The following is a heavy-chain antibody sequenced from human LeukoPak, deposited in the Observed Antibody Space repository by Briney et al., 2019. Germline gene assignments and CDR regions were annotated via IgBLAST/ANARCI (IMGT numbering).Heavy chain of an antibody. CDR2: IDGSGGTT. V-gene: IGHV3-23*01. CDR1: GFTFTRNA. CDR3: AKAHCSSTSCSRADN. D-gene: IGHD2-2*01. J-gene: IGHJ4*02. Sequence: GGSLRLSCAASGFTFTRNAMAWVRQAPGKGLEWVSAIDGSGGTTFYADSVKGRVTISRVQSTNTVYLQMNSLRADDTAVYYCAKAHCSSTSCSRADNWGQGTLVSVSS.